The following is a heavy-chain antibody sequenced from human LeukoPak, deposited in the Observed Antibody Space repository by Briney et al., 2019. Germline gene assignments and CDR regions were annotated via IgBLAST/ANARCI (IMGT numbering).Heavy chain of an antibody. CDR1: GYTFTAYF. CDR3: ARDLFRAAGSNYYGMDV. J-gene: IGHJ6*02. D-gene: IGHD2-21*01. Sequence: ASVKVSCKASGYTFTAYFMHWVRQVPGQGLEWMGRINPNSGGTDYAQNFQGRVTLTRDTSTSTVYMEMRSLRSEDTAVYYCARDLFRAAGSNYYGMDVWGQGTTVTVSS. V-gene: IGHV1-2*06. CDR2: INPNSGGT.